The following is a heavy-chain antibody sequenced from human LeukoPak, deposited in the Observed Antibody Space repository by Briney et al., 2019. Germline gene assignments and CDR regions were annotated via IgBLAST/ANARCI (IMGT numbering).Heavy chain of an antibody. CDR3: ARGYYYDSSGFDY. CDR1: GGSISSYY. V-gene: IGHV4-59*01. Sequence: SETLSLTCTVSGGSISSYYWSWTRQPPGKGLEWIGYIYYSGSTNYNPSLKSRVTISVDTSKNQFSLKLSFVTAADTAVYYCARGYYYDSSGFDYWGQGTLVTVSS. D-gene: IGHD3-22*01. CDR2: IYYSGST. J-gene: IGHJ4*02.